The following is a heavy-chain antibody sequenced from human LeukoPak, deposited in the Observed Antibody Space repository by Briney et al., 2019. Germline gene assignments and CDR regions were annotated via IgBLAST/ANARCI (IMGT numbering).Heavy chain of an antibody. CDR1: GSTFSSYG. V-gene: IGHV3-30*03. CDR3: AGSSHQRNWFDP. Sequence: GGSLRLSCTASGSTFSSYGMHWVRQAPGKGLEWVPLKSYDGSNKYYADSVKGRFTISRDNSKNTLYLQMNSLRPEDTTVYYCAGSSHQRNWFDPWGQGTLVIVSS. J-gene: IGHJ5*02. CDR2: KSYDGSNK. D-gene: IGHD1-26*01.